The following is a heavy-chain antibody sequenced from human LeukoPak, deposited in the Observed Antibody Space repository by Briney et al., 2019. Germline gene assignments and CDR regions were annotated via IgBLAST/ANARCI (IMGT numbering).Heavy chain of an antibody. D-gene: IGHD1-26*01. CDR1: GFAFDDYA. J-gene: IGHJ4*02. Sequence: GGSLRLSCAASGFAFDDYAMHWVGQAPGKGLEWVSLISENGVTTYYADSVKGRFTISRDNSKNSLYLQMNSLRTEDTALYYCAKVGVVGATPYYLDYWGQGTLVTVSS. CDR3: AKVGVVGATPYYLDY. V-gene: IGHV3-43*02. CDR2: ISENGVTT.